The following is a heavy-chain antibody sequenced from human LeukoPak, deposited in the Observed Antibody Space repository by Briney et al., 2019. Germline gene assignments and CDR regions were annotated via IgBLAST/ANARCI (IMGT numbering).Heavy chain of an antibody. CDR2: INVGNGDT. D-gene: IGHD1-1*01. CDR3: AKDRGGTGDFDY. Sequence: ASVKVSCKASGYSFISYVIHWLRRAPGQRLEWMGWINVGNGDTKYSQKFQGRVTIARDTSASTAYMELSSLRSEETATYYCAKDRGGTGDFDYWGQGTLVTASS. J-gene: IGHJ4*02. CDR1: GYSFISYV. V-gene: IGHV1-3*01.